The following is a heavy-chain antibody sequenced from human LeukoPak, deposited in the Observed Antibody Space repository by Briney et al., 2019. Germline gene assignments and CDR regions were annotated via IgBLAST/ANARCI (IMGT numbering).Heavy chain of an antibody. CDR2: IYHSGST. Sequence: PSETLSLTCAVSGYSISSGYYWGWIRQPPGKGLEWIGSIYHSGSTYYNPSLKGRVTISVDTSKNQFSLKLSSVTAADTAVYYCARDRSGYDPYYFDYWGQGTLVTVSS. CDR1: GYSISSGYY. J-gene: IGHJ4*02. CDR3: ARDRSGYDPYYFDY. D-gene: IGHD5-12*01. V-gene: IGHV4-38-2*02.